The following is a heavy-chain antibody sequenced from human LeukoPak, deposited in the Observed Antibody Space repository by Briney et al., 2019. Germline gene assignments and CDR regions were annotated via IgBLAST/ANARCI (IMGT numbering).Heavy chain of an antibody. CDR2: IIPIFGTA. CDR3: ATRPPPAYGYYYYMDV. J-gene: IGHJ6*03. Sequence: GASVKVSCKASGGTFSSYAISWVRQAPGQGLEWMGGIIPIFGTANYAQKFQGRVTITADESTSTAYMELSSLRSEDAAVYYCATRPPPAYGYYYYMDVWGKGTTVTVSS. V-gene: IGHV1-69*13. D-gene: IGHD2-2*01. CDR1: GGTFSSYA.